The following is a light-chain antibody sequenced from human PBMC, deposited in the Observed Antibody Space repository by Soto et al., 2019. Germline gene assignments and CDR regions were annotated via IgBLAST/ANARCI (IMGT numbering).Light chain of an antibody. CDR3: QQYGSSPPVT. CDR2: GAS. CDR1: QSVSSSY. V-gene: IGKV3-20*01. J-gene: IGKJ5*01. Sequence: EIVLTQSPGTLSLSPGERATLSCRASQSVSSSYLAWYQQKPGQAPRLLIYGASRRVTGIPARFSGSGSGTEFTHTIGRLEPEDFAGYYCQQYGSSPPVTFGQGTRVEMK.